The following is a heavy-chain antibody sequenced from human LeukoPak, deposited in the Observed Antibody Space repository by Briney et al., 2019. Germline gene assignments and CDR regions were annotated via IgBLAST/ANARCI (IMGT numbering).Heavy chain of an antibody. CDR1: GFTFSSYW. Sequence: GGSLRLSCAASGFTFSSYWMSWVRQAPGKGLEWVANIKQDGSEKYYVDSVKGRFTISRENAKNSLYLQMNSLRAGDTAVYYCARDSDMVRGGNYYGMDVWGQGTTVTVSS. J-gene: IGHJ6*02. D-gene: IGHD3-10*01. V-gene: IGHV3-7*01. CDR3: ARDSDMVRGGNYYGMDV. CDR2: IKQDGSEK.